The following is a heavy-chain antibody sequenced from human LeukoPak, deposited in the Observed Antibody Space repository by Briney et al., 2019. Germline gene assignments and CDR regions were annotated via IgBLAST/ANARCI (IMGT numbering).Heavy chain of an antibody. CDR2: ISSSSSYI. V-gene: IGHV3-21*04. D-gene: IGHD6-13*01. Sequence: GGSLRLSCAASGFTFSSYSMNWVRQAPGKGLEWVSSISSSSSYIYYADSVKGRFTISRDNAKNSLYLQMNSLRPEDTALYYCAKDKRGIAAAGRYYGMDVWGQGTTVTVSS. CDR1: GFTFSSYS. J-gene: IGHJ6*02. CDR3: AKDKRGIAAAGRYYGMDV.